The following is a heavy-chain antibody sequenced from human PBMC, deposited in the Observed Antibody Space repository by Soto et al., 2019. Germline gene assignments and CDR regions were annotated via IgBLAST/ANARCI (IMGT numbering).Heavy chain of an antibody. CDR2: IYPGDSDT. J-gene: IGHJ4*02. Sequence: GATLKISCKGSGYSFTSYWIGWVRQMPGKDLEWMGIIYPGDSDTRYSPSFQGQVTISADKSISTAYLQWSSLKASDTAMYYCARSRAARIFDYWGQGTLVTVSS. CDR3: ARSRAARIFDY. V-gene: IGHV5-51*01. D-gene: IGHD6-13*01. CDR1: GYSFTSYW.